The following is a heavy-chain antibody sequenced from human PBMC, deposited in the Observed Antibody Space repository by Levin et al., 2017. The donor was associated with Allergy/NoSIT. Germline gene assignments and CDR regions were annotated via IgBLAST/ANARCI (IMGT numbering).Heavy chain of an antibody. J-gene: IGHJ4*02. CDR3: AREKGGTRGWYTVDY. V-gene: IGHV3-23*01. CDR2: IRGSGERT. Sequence: SCAASGFTFTSYAITWVRQAPGKGLDWISAIRGSGERTYYADSVEGRFTVSRDNSKDTVYLQMNSLRGEDTAVYFCAREKGGTRGWYTVDYWGQGALVIVSP. D-gene: IGHD6-19*01. CDR1: GFTFTSYA.